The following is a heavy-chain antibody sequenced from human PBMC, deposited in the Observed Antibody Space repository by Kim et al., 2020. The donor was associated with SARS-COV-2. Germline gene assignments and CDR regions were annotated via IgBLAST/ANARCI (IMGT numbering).Heavy chain of an antibody. J-gene: IGHJ6*02. Sequence: GGSLRLSCAASGFTFSSYGMHWVRQAPGKGLEWVAVIWYDGSNKYYADSVKGRFTISRDNSKNTLYLQMNSLRAEDTAVYYCARGDCSSTSCYMHSHYYYGMDVWGQGTTVTVSS. CDR2: IWYDGSNK. CDR3: ARGDCSSTSCYMHSHYYYGMDV. CDR1: GFTFSSYG. V-gene: IGHV3-33*01. D-gene: IGHD2-2*01.